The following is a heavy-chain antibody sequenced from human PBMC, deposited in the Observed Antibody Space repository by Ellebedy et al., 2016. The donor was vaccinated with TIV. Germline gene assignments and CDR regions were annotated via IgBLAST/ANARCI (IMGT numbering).Heavy chain of an antibody. Sequence: GGSLRLSCAASGFTFSSYWMHWVRQAPGQGLVWVSHMTSHWSTTRYASSVQGRFTISRENARNTLYLQMNSLRAEDTDVYYCASRMVAINPSGYGLDVWGQGTTVTVSS. CDR2: MTSHWSTT. J-gene: IGHJ6*02. V-gene: IGHV3-74*01. CDR1: GFTFSSYW. D-gene: IGHD4/OR15-4a*01. CDR3: ASRMVAINPSGYGLDV.